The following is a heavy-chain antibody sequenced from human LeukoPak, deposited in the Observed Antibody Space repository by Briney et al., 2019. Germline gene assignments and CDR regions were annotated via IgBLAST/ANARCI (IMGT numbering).Heavy chain of an antibody. J-gene: IGHJ3*02. CDR2: ITGFTSTI. V-gene: IGHV3-48*04. CDR3: ARKGGYRDAFDI. D-gene: IGHD6-25*01. CDR1: GFTFSSYN. Sequence: GGSLRLSCAASGFTFSSYNMNWVRQAPGKGLEWVSHITGFTSTIYYADSVKGRFTISRDNAKNSLYLQMNSLRAEDTAVYYCARKGGYRDAFDIWGQGTMVNVS.